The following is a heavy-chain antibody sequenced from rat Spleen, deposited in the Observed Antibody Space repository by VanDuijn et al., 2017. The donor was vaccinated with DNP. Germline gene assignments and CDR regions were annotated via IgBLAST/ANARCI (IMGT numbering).Heavy chain of an antibody. J-gene: IGHJ3*01. CDR1: GFTFSNYD. CDR2: ISPDGGHT. CDR3: VRRGGKGLFSK. D-gene: IGHD3-1*01. Sequence: EVQLVESGGDLVQPGRSMTLSCAASGFTFSNYDMAWVRQAPKKGLDWVASISPDGGHTYYRDSVKGRFTISRDNARSTLSLQMDSLRSEDTATYYCVRRGGKGLFSKWGQGTLVTVSS. V-gene: IGHV5-25*01.